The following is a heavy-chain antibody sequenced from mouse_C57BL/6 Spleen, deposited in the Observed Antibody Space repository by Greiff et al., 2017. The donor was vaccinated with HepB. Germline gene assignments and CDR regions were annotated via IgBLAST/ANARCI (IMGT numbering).Heavy chain of an antibody. CDR1: GYTFTSYW. CDR3: TKSSGLYYFDY. J-gene: IGHJ2*01. Sequence: EVQLQQSGTVLARPGASVKMSCKTSGYTFTSYWMHWVKQRPGQGLEWIGAIYPGNSDTSYNQKFKGKAKLTAVTSASTAYMELSSLTNEDSAVYYWTKSSGLYYFDYWGQGTTLTVSS. V-gene: IGHV1-5*01. CDR2: IYPGNSDT.